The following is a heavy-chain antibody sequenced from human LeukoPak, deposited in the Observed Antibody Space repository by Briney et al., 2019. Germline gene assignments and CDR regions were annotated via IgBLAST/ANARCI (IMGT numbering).Heavy chain of an antibody. V-gene: IGHV3-30*18. D-gene: IGHD3-22*01. CDR1: GFTLSTFG. Sequence: PGGSLRLSCAASGFTLSTFGNHWVRQAPGKGLEWVASISSDGNHKYYVGSVEGRFTISRDNSRNTLYLQTNSLRTEDTAVYYCAKAGAYDSSGYYYYLDYWGQGTLVTVPS. CDR3: AKAGAYDSSGYYYYLDY. J-gene: IGHJ4*02. CDR2: ISSDGNHK.